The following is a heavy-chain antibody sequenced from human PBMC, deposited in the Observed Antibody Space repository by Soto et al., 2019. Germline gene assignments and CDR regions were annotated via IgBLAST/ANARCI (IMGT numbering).Heavy chain of an antibody. CDR2: IYPGDSDT. D-gene: IGHD1-26*01. CDR1: GYSFASHW. Sequence: PVVSLKISWTGSGYSFASHWVAWVRQMTEKGLELMVTIYPGDSDTKYSSAFRGHVAISADTSVSTAYLQWRSLEATESAIYYCARYSGSYWHYLDFWGQGTLV. V-gene: IGHV5-51*01. CDR3: ARYSGSYWHYLDF. J-gene: IGHJ4*02.